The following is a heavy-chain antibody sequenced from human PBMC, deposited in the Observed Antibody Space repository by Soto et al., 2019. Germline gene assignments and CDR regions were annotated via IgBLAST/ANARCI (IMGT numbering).Heavy chain of an antibody. Sequence: GGSLRLSCAASGFTVSSSYMNWVRQAPGKGLECISIIYSGGHTYYADSVKGRFTISRDNSKNTLYLQMNSLRAEDTAVYYCARGRVGATGGDYWGQGTLVTVSS. J-gene: IGHJ4*02. CDR3: ARGRVGATGGDY. V-gene: IGHV3-66*01. CDR1: GFTVSSSY. D-gene: IGHD1-26*01. CDR2: IYSGGHT.